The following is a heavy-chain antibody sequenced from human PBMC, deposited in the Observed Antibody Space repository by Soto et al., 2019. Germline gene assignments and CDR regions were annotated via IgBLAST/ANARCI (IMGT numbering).Heavy chain of an antibody. D-gene: IGHD3-10*01. CDR3: ARGRASGSYYLLDY. J-gene: IGHJ4*02. Sequence: ASVKVSCKASGNIFTSYDINWVRQATGHGLEWMGWINPNSGNIGYAQKFQGRVTMTRDTAIRTAYMEVSRLGSDDTAVYYCARGRASGSYYLLDYWGQGTLVTVSS. CDR2: INPNSGNI. V-gene: IGHV1-8*01. CDR1: GNIFTSYD.